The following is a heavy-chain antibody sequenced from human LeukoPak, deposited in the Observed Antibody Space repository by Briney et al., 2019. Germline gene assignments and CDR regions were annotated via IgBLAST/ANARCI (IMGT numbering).Heavy chain of an antibody. CDR1: GFTFSSNA. D-gene: IGHD2-2*01. CDR3: AKYSQLLSGYYFDF. Sequence: GGSLRLSCAASGFTFSSNAMTWVRQAPGKRLEWVSAISGSGGSTYYADSVKGWFTISRDNSKNTLYLQMNSLRAEDTAKYYCAKYSQLLSGYYFDFWGQGTLVTVSS. J-gene: IGHJ4*02. V-gene: IGHV3-23*01. CDR2: ISGSGGST.